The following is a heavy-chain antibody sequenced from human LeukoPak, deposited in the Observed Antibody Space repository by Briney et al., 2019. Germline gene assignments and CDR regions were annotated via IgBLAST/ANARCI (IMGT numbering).Heavy chain of an antibody. CDR3: AKVKRSNLLLWFGELLYDY. Sequence: GGSLRLSCAASGFTFSSYAMSWVRQAPGKGLEWVSAISGSGGSAYYADSVKGRFTISRDNSKNTLYLQMNSLRAEDTAVYYCAKVKRSNLLLWFGELLYDYWGQGTLVTVSS. D-gene: IGHD3-10*01. V-gene: IGHV3-23*01. CDR2: ISGSGGSA. J-gene: IGHJ4*02. CDR1: GFTFSSYA.